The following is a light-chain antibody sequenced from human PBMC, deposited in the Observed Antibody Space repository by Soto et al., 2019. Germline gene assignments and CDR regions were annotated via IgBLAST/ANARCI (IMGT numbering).Light chain of an antibody. CDR2: DVS. CDR3: HQRYNWPRVT. Sequence: EIVMTQSPATLSVYTGERATLSCRASQSVSSNLAWYQQKPGQPPRLLIYDVSNRATGIPARFSGSGSGTDFTLTITSLEPEDFAVYFCHQRYNWPRVTFGQGTRLEIK. V-gene: IGKV3-11*01. CDR1: QSVSSN. J-gene: IGKJ5*01.